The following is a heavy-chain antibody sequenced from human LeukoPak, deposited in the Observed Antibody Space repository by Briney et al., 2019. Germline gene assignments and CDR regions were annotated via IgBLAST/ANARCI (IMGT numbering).Heavy chain of an antibody. D-gene: IGHD3-10*01. CDR3: ARGREYYVSGGLDY. V-gene: IGHV4-39*01. J-gene: IGHJ4*02. CDR1: GGSISSSSYY. Sequence: PSETLSLTCTVSGGSISSSSYYWGWIRQPPGKGLEWIGSIYYSGSTYYNPSLKSRVTISVDTSKNQFSLKLSSVTAADTAVYYCARGREYYVSGGLDYWGQGTRVTVSS. CDR2: IYYSGST.